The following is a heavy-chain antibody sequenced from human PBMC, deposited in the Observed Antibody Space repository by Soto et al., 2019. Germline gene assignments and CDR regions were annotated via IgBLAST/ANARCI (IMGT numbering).Heavy chain of an antibody. CDR2: ISGSGGST. V-gene: IGHV3-23*01. CDR1: GFTFSSYA. J-gene: IGHJ3*02. CDR3: AKVLTYYDFWSGYTDAFDI. D-gene: IGHD3-3*01. Sequence: EVQLLESGGGLVQPGGSLRLSCAASGFTFSSYAMSWVRQAPGKGLEWVSAISGSGGSTYYADSVKGRFTISRDNSKNTPYLQMNSLRAEDTAVYYCAKVLTYYDFWSGYTDAFDIWGQGTMVTVSS.